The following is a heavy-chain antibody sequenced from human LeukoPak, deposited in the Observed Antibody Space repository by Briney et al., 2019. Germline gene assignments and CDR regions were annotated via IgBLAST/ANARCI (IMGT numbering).Heavy chain of an antibody. D-gene: IGHD3-22*01. J-gene: IGHJ3*02. V-gene: IGHV4-30-2*01. CDR3: ARQKLNYYDSSGYYYGAFDI. CDR1: GGSISSGGYS. Sequence: PSETLSLTCAVSGGSISSGGYSRSWIRQPPGKGLEWIGYIYHSGSTYYNPSLKSRVTISVDRSKNQFSLKLSSVTAADTAVYYCARQKLNYYDSSGYYYGAFDIWGQGTMVTVSS. CDR2: IYHSGST.